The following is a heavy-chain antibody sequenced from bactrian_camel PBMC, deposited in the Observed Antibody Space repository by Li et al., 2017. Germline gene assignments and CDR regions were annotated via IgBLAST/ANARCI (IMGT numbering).Heavy chain of an antibody. CDR1: GFGPKVYC. CDR3: AADETGTTPYDYCSGSTRAPVH. CDR2: VDSEGNT. D-gene: IGHD3*01. Sequence: HVQLVESGGGLVQPGGSLRLSCVGSGFGPKVYCMGWFRQAPGKEREGVAAVDSEGNTSYVESVKGRFTISQDKDKITVYLEMNSLEPEDTAMYYCAADETGTTPYDYCSGSTRAPVHWGQGTQVTVS. V-gene: IGHV3S53*01. J-gene: IGHJ4*01.